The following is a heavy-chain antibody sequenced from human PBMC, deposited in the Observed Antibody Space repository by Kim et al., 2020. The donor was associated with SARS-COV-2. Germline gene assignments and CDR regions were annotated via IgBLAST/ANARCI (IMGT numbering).Heavy chain of an antibody. V-gene: IGHV3-11*06. CDR2: ISSSSSYT. Sequence: GGSLRLSCAASGLTFSDYYMSWIRQAPGKGLEWVSYISSSSSYTNYADSVKGRFTISRDNAKNSLYLQMNSLRAEDTAVYYCARGSKEWDYDSSGYHGHNWFDPWGQGTLVTVSS. CDR3: ARGSKEWDYDSSGYHGHNWFDP. CDR1: GLTFSDYY. D-gene: IGHD3-22*01. J-gene: IGHJ5*02.